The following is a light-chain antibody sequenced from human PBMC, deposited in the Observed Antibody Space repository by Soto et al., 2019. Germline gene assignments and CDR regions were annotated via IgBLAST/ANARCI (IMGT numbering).Light chain of an antibody. CDR1: QSLLHSNGYNY. Sequence: DIVMTQSPLSLPVTPGEPASISCRSSQSLLHSNGYNYLDWYLQKPGQSPQLLIYLGSNRASGVPDRFSGSGSGTDVTLKISSVEAEDVGVYYCMQALPTPPFTFVGGTKVEIK. CDR3: MQALPTPPFT. CDR2: LGS. J-gene: IGKJ4*01. V-gene: IGKV2-28*01.